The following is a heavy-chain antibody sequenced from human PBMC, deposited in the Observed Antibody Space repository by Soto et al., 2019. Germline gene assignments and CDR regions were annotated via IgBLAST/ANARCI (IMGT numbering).Heavy chain of an antibody. CDR2: INAGNGYI. CDR3: ASGPIISGAVFSYYGMDV. V-gene: IGHV1-3*01. Sequence: QVQLVQSGAEVKKPGASVKVSCKASGYTLIRHTLHWVRQAPGQRLEWMGWINAGNGYIKYSQRLQGRVTISRDTSANTADRELSSLRSEDTAVYYCASGPIISGAVFSYYGMDVWGQGTTVTVSS. CDR1: GYTLIRHT. J-gene: IGHJ6*02.